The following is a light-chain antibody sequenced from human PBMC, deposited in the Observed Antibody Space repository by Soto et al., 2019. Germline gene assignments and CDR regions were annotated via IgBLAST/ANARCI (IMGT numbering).Light chain of an antibody. J-gene: IGKJ1*01. CDR1: QSVSRSY. Sequence: EIVLTQSPGTLSLSPGERATLSCRASQSVSRSYLAWYQQKAGQAPRLLMYGASSRATGIPDRFSGSGSGTDFTLTIRRLEPEDIAVYYCQQYGSSPWTFGQGTKVEIK. V-gene: IGKV3-20*01. CDR2: GAS. CDR3: QQYGSSPWT.